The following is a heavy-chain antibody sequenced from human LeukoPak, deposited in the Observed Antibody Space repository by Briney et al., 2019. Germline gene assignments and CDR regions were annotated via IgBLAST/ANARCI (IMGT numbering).Heavy chain of an antibody. CDR1: GFTFSNYA. CDR2: FSGSGGIT. J-gene: IGHJ4*02. CDR3: ARHLSGVTGYTYGRGIDY. D-gene: IGHD5-18*01. Sequence: GGSLRLSCAASGFTFSNYAMSWVRQAPGKGLEWVSGFSGSGGITYYADSVKGRFTISRDNAKTSLYLQMNSLRAEDTAVYYCARHLSGVTGYTYGRGIDYWGQGTLVTVSS. V-gene: IGHV3-23*01.